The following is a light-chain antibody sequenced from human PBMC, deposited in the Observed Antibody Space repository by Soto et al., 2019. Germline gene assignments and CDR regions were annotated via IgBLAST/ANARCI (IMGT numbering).Light chain of an antibody. CDR1: KSLLHSNGYSY. J-gene: IGKJ1*01. V-gene: IGKV2-28*01. CDR2: LGS. Sequence: DIVMTQSPVSLPVTPGEPASISCRSSKSLLHSNGYSYLDWFLQRQGQSPQLLIYLGSNRAPGVPDRFSGRGSGTDFTLKISRVEAEDVWVYYCMEALQTPWTFGQGTKVEIK. CDR3: MEALQTPWT.